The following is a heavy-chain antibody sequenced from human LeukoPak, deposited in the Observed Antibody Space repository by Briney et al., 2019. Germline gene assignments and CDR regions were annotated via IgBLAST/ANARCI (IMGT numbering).Heavy chain of an antibody. CDR2: ISYDGSNK. CDR3: AKDYTAWSYFDP. Sequence: GRSLRLSCAASGFTFSSYGMHWVRQAPGKGLEWVAVISYDGSNKYYADSVKGRFTISTDDSKNTLYLQMNSLRAEDTAVYYCAKDYTAWSYFDPWGQGTLVTVS. D-gene: IGHD2-21*02. CDR1: GFTFSSYG. J-gene: IGHJ4*02. V-gene: IGHV3-30*18.